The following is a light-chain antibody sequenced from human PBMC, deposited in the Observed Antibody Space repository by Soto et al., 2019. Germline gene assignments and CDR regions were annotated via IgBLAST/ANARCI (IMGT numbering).Light chain of an antibody. CDR2: AAS. J-gene: IGKJ5*01. Sequence: DIQMTQSPSSLSASVGDRVTVTCRTSQNIYNYLNWYQQKPGKAPKLLIYAASSVQSGVPLRFSGTGSGTDFTLTLSSLQPEDFATYYCEQTYSTPVTFGQGTRL. V-gene: IGKV1-39*01. CDR1: QNIYNY. CDR3: EQTYSTPVT.